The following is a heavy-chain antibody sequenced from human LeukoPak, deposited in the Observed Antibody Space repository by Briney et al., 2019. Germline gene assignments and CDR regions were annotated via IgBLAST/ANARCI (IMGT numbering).Heavy chain of an antibody. D-gene: IGHD2-21*01. CDR2: ISSSAI. J-gene: IGHJ3*01. V-gene: IGHV3-48*01. CDR1: GFSFTNYG. Sequence: GGSLRLSCATSGFSFTNYGINWVRQAPGKGLEWVAYISSSAILYADSVKGRFTISRDTARNSLYLEMNSLRAEDTALYYCVIIGCYRGVCHFDVWGQGTMVSVSS. CDR3: VIIGCYRGVCHFDV.